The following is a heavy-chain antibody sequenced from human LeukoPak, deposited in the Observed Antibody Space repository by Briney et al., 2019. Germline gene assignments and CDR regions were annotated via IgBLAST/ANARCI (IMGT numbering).Heavy chain of an antibody. Sequence: ASVKVSCKVSGYTLTELSMHWVRQAPGKGLEWMGGFDPEDGETIYAQKFQGRVTMTEDTSTDTAYMELSSLRSEDTAVYYCATDSNAHDCVWGSWSGHYYGMDVWGQGTTVTVSS. CDR2: FDPEDGET. CDR3: ATDSNAHDCVWGSWSGHYYGMDV. CDR1: GYTLTELS. J-gene: IGHJ6*02. D-gene: IGHD3-16*01. V-gene: IGHV1-24*01.